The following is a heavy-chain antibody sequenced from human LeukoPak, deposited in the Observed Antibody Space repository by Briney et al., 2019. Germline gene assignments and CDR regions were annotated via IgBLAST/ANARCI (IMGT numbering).Heavy chain of an antibody. CDR1: GFTFSSYA. CDR3: AKDPIYYDSSGYGPIDY. Sequence: GGSLRLSCAASGFTFSSYAMSWVRQAPGKGLEWVSAISGSGGSTYYADSVKGRFTISRDNSKNTLYLQMNSLRAEDTAVYYCAKDPIYYDSSGYGPIDYWGQGTLVTVSS. D-gene: IGHD3-22*01. CDR2: ISGSGGST. J-gene: IGHJ4*02. V-gene: IGHV3-23*01.